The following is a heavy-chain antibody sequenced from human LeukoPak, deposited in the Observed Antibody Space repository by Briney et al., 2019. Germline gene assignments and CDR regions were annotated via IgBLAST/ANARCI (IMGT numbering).Heavy chain of an antibody. D-gene: IGHD3-10*01. CDR2: ISSSGSTI. CDR3: ARDRFRITMVRGVIGY. J-gene: IGHJ4*02. Sequence: GGSLRLSCAASGFTFSDYYMSWIRQAPGKGLEWVSYISSSGSTIYYADSVKGRFTISWDNAKNSLYLQMNSLRAEDTAVYYCARDRFRITMVRGVIGYWGQGTLVTVSS. CDR1: GFTFSDYY. V-gene: IGHV3-11*01.